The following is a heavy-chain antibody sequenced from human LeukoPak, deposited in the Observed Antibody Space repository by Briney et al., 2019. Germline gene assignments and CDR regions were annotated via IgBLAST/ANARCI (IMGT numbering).Heavy chain of an antibody. CDR1: GYTFTSYG. D-gene: IGHD2-8*01. J-gene: IGHJ4*02. CDR3: ARLYWIYTNGVSYTGFDY. CDR2: ISAYNGNT. Sequence: ASVKVSCKGSGYTFTSYGISWVRQAPGQGLEWMGWISAYNGNTNYAQKLQGRVTMTTDTSTSTAYMELRSLRSDDTAIYYCARLYWIYTNGVSYTGFDYWGQGTLVTVSS. V-gene: IGHV1-18*01.